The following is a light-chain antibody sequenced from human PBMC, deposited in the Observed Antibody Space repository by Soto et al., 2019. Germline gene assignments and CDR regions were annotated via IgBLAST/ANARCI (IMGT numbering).Light chain of an antibody. Sequence: QSVLTQPASVSGSPGQSITISCTGTSSDVGGYNYVSWYQQYPGKAPKLMIYEVSYRPSGVSNRFSGSKSGNTASLTISGLQAEDEANYYCSSYGSGSTPWVFGGGTKVTVL. CDR1: SSDVGGYNY. CDR3: SSYGSGSTPWV. CDR2: EVS. V-gene: IGLV2-14*01. J-gene: IGLJ3*02.